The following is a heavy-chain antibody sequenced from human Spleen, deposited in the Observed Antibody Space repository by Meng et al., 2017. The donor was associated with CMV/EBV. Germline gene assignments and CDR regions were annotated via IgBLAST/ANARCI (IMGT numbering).Heavy chain of an antibody. CDR2: ISPGDSDT. J-gene: IGHJ2*01. Sequence: GSAYSFPSSWIGWVRQMPGKGLEWMGIISPGDSDTRYSPSFQGQVTISADKSISTAYLQWSSLKASDTAMYFCARRGIVGATRYFDLWGRGTLVTVSS. CDR1: AYSFPSSW. V-gene: IGHV5-51*01. CDR3: ARRGIVGATRYFDL. D-gene: IGHD1-26*01.